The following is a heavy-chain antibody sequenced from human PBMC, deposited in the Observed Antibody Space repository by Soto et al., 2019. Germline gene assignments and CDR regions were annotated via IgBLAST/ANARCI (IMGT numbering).Heavy chain of an antibody. CDR3: ARASSTSPPHDAFDI. CDR1: GFTFSSYD. Sequence: GGSLRLSCAASGFTFSSYDMHWVRQATGKGLEWVSAIGTAGDTYYPGSVKGRFTISRENAKNSLYLQMNSLRAGDTAVYYCARASSTSPPHDAFDIWGQGTMVTVSS. D-gene: IGHD6-6*01. V-gene: IGHV3-13*01. CDR2: IGTAGDT. J-gene: IGHJ3*02.